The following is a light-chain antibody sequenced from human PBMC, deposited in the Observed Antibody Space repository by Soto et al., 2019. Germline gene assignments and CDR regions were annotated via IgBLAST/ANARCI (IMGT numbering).Light chain of an antibody. V-gene: IGLV1-51*01. CDR3: GTWDSSLRAVV. J-gene: IGLJ2*01. Sequence: QSVLTQPPSVSGAPGERVTISCTGSSSDIGAGYRVRWYQQVPGTAPKLLIYDNNMRPSGIPDRFSGSKSGTSATLGITGLQTGDEADYYCGTWDSSLRAVVFGGGTKLTVL. CDR2: DNN. CDR1: SSDIGAGY.